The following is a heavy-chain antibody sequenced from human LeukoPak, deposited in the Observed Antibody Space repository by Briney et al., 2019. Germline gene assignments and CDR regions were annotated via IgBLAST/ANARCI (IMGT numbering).Heavy chain of an antibody. D-gene: IGHD1-26*01. V-gene: IGHV1-2*02. CDR3: ARIRGGNNYHFDS. J-gene: IGHJ4*02. CDR2: VNPYSGAT. Sequence: APVKVSCKASGYXFTDYYIHWVRQAPGQGLEWMGWVNPYSGATNFAQKFQGRVTMTRDTSITTAYMDLTRLTSDDTAVYYCARIRGGNNYHFDSWGQGTLVTVSS. CDR1: GYXFTDYY.